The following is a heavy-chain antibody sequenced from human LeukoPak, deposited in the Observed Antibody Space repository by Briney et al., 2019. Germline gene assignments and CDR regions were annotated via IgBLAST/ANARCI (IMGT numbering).Heavy chain of an antibody. D-gene: IGHD3-3*01. Sequence: SETLSLTCAVYGGSFSGYYWSWIRQPPGKGLEWIGEINHSGSTNYNPSLKSRVTISVDTSKNQFSLKLSSVTAADTAVYYCARGLVLRFYRHWFDPWGQGTLVTVSS. V-gene: IGHV4-34*01. CDR3: ARGLVLRFYRHWFDP. CDR1: GGSFSGYY. J-gene: IGHJ5*02. CDR2: INHSGST.